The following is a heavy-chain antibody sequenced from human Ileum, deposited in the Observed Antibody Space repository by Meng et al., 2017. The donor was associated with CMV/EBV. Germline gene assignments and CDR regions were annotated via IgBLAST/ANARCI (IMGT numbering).Heavy chain of an antibody. Sequence: QVQLQESGPGLVKPSETLSLICSVSCGSISGYHWNWIRQSAGKGLEWIGRVYSSGSTNFNPSLKSRLTMSVDTSTNQVSLDLSSVTAADTAVYYCARSDYSGNYFALDYWGPGSLVTVSS. CDR1: CGSISGYH. CDR3: ARSDYSGNYFALDY. CDR2: VYSSGST. D-gene: IGHD1-26*01. V-gene: IGHV4-4*07. J-gene: IGHJ4*02.